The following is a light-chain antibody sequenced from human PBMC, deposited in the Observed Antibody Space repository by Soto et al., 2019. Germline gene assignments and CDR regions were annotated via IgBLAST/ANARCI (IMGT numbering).Light chain of an antibody. CDR2: KAS. CDR3: QQYKSYSRT. Sequence: DIQMTQSPSTLSASVGDRVTITCRASEGISSWLAWYQQKPGKAPKLLIYKASNLESGVPSRFSGSGSGTEFTLTISSLQPDDFATYYCQQYKSYSRTFGQGTKVDIK. J-gene: IGKJ1*01. V-gene: IGKV1-5*03. CDR1: EGISSW.